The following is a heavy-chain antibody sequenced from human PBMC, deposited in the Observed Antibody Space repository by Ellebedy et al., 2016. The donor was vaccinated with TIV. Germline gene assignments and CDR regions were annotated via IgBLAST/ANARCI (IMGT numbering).Heavy chain of an antibody. CDR3: ARDSGHYYDVFDI. Sequence: GGSLRLXXAASGFTFSSYSMNWVRQAPGKGLEWVSYISSSSSTIYYADSVKGRFTISRDNAKSSVYLQMHSLRDEDTAVYYCARDSGHYYDVFDIWGQGTLVTVSS. J-gene: IGHJ3*02. CDR2: ISSSSSTI. D-gene: IGHD1-26*01. CDR1: GFTFSSYS. V-gene: IGHV3-48*02.